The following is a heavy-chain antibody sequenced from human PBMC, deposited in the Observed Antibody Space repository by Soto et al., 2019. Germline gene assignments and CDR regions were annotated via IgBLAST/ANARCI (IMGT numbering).Heavy chain of an antibody. CDR3: ASITMVRGGGWFDP. CDR2: IYYSGST. CDR1: GGSISSGGYY. Sequence: TLSLTCTVSGGSISSGGYYWSWIRQHPGKGLEWIGYIYYSGSTYYNPSLKSRVTLSVDTSKNQFSLKLSSVTAADTAVYYCASITMVRGGGWFDPWGQGTLVTVSS. D-gene: IGHD3-10*01. J-gene: IGHJ5*02. V-gene: IGHV4-31*03.